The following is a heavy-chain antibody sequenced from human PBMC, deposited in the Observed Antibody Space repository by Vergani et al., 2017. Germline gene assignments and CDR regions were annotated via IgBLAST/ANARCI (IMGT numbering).Heavy chain of an antibody. Sequence: EVQLVESGGGLVQPGRSLRLSCAASGFTFDDYAMHWVRQAPGKGLEWVSGISWNSGSIGYADSVKGRFTISRDNAKNSLYLQMNSLRAEDTAVYYCAREATSYGGSSHAFDIWGQGTMVTVSS. D-gene: IGHD4-23*01. CDR1: GFTFDDYA. V-gene: IGHV3-9*01. CDR2: ISWNSGSI. CDR3: AREATSYGGSSHAFDI. J-gene: IGHJ3*02.